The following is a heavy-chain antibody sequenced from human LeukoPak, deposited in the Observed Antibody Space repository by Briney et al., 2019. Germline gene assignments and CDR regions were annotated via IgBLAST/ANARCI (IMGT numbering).Heavy chain of an antibody. CDR1: GYTFTTYA. V-gene: IGHV1-3*01. J-gene: IGHJ4*02. CDR2: INAGNGNT. D-gene: IGHD6-13*01. Sequence: ASVKVSCKASGYTFTTYAMHWVRQAPGQRLEWMEWINAGNGNTKYSQKFQARVTITRDSSASTAYMELSSLRSEDTAVYYCARDPIGSRWPFYFDYWGQGTLVTVSS. CDR3: ARDPIGSRWPFYFDY.